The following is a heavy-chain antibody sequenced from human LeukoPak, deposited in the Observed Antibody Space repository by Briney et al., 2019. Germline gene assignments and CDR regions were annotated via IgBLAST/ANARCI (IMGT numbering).Heavy chain of an antibody. Sequence: GGSLRLSCAASGFTFSSYWMSWVRQAPGKGLEWVAHIKEDGSEKYYVDSVKGRFTISRDNAKNSMYLQMNSLRAEDTAVYYCAREIGSAARGRWGQGTLVTVSS. CDR2: IKEDGSEK. D-gene: IGHD6-13*01. CDR3: AREIGSAARGR. V-gene: IGHV3-7*05. CDR1: GFTFSSYW. J-gene: IGHJ4*02.